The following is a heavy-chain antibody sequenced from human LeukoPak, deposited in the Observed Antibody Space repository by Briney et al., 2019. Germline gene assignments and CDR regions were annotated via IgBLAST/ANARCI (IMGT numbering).Heavy chain of an antibody. CDR1: GFTFSNAW. V-gene: IGHV3-15*01. D-gene: IGHD3-10*01. Sequence: GGSLRLSCAASGFTFSNAWMSWVRQAPGKGLEWVGRIKSKTDGGTTDYAAPVKGRFTISRDDSKNTLYLQMNSLKTEDTAVYYCTTDFFGSGSNWFDPWGQGTLVTVSS. CDR3: TTDFFGSGSNWFDP. CDR2: IKSKTDGGTT. J-gene: IGHJ5*02.